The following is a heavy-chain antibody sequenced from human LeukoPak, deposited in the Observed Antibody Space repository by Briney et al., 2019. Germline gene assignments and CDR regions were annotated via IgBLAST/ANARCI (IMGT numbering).Heavy chain of an antibody. Sequence: ASVKVSCKASGFTFTSSAMQGVRQARGQRLEWIGWIVVGSGNTNYAQKFQERVTITRDMSTSTAYMELSSLRAEDTAVYYCAAGKWELDSFDYWGQGTLVTVSS. CDR2: IVVGSGNT. D-gene: IGHD1-26*01. CDR1: GFTFTSSA. CDR3: AAGKWELDSFDY. V-gene: IGHV1-58*02. J-gene: IGHJ4*02.